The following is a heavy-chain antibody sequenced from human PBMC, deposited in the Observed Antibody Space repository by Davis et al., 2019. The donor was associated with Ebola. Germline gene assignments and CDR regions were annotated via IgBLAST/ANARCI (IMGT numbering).Heavy chain of an antibody. J-gene: IGHJ4*02. CDR2: ISVDGTSE. CDR3: VRDYNDGIGRFDY. D-gene: IGHD3-16*01. Sequence: GGSLRLSCAASGFIFNRYPMHWVRQAPGKGLEWVAVISVDGTSEDYADSVKGRFIISRDNSKNTLYLQMNSLRLEDTAVYYCVRDYNDGIGRFDYWGQGTLVTVSS. V-gene: IGHV3-30-3*01. CDR1: GFIFNRYP.